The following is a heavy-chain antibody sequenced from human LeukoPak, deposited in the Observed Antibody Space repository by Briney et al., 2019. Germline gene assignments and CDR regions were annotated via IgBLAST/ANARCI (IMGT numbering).Heavy chain of an antibody. CDR3: ARDMNPTHYFDY. Sequence: PSETLSLTCNVSGYSISSGYYWAWIRQAPGKGLEWIGSIYHSGYTHYNPSLKGRVTISVDTSKNDFSLKLSSVAAADTAIYYCARDMNPTHYFDYWGQGTLVTVSS. D-gene: IGHD3-16*01. J-gene: IGHJ4*02. V-gene: IGHV4-38-2*02. CDR1: GYSISSGYY. CDR2: IYHSGYT.